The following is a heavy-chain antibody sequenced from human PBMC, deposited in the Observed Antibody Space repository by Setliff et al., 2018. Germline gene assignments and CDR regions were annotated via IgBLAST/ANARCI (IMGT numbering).Heavy chain of an antibody. V-gene: IGHV3-48*01. Sequence: GGSLRLSCAASGFTFSTYSMNWVRQAPGKGLEWVSYISSRSDIIYYADSVKGRFTISRDNAKNSLYLRLNSPRAEDTAVYYCTTWPENGGYYYYYMDVWGKGTTVTVSS. J-gene: IGHJ6*03. CDR3: TTWPENGGYYYYYMDV. CDR1: GFTFSTYS. CDR2: ISSRSDII. D-gene: IGHD3-16*01.